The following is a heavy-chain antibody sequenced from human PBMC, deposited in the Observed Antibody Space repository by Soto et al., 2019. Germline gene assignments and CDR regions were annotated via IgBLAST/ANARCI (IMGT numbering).Heavy chain of an antibody. D-gene: IGHD3-9*01. CDR1: GFPFSSYW. Sequence: EVQLVESGGDLVQRGGSLRLSCAASGFPFSSYWMHWVRHTPGKGLDWVARISGDGVTTYYADSVTGRFNGSRDNAKNTLSLQRSGLRAEDTAVYYCAREYYGLLTGYYTDYWGQGTLVSVSS. CDR2: ISGDGVTT. CDR3: AREYYGLLTGYYTDY. J-gene: IGHJ4*02. V-gene: IGHV3-74*01.